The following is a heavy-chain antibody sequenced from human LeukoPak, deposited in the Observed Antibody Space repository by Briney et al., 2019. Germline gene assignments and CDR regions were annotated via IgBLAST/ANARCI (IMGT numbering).Heavy chain of an antibody. V-gene: IGHV3-23*01. CDR3: ARGRGYYYYYMDV. Sequence: PGGSLRLSCAASGFTFSSYAMSWVRQAPGKGLEWVSAISSSGGSKYYADSVKGRFTISRDNSKNTLYLQMNSLRAEDTAVYYCARGRGYYYYYMDVWGKGTTVTVSS. CDR2: ISSSGGSK. J-gene: IGHJ6*03. D-gene: IGHD1-26*01. CDR1: GFTFSSYA.